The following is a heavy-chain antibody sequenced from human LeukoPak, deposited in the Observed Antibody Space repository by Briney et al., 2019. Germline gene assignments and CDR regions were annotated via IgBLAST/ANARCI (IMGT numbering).Heavy chain of an antibody. CDR3: ARGRSSGYAFDI. Sequence: GASVKVSCKASGYAFTSYYMHWVRQAPGQGLEWMEIINPSGGSTSYAQKFQGRVTMTRDMSTSTVYMELSSLRSEDTAVCYCARGRSSGYAFDIWGQGTMVTVSS. CDR2: INPSGGST. D-gene: IGHD3-22*01. V-gene: IGHV1-46*01. CDR1: GYAFTSYY. J-gene: IGHJ3*02.